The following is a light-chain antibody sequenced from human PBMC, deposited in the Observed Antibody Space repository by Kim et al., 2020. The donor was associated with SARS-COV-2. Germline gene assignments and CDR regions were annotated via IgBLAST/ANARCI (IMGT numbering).Light chain of an antibody. Sequence: APGKTAKITCGGNNIGSKSVHWYQQKPGQAPVLVIYYDSDRPSGIRERFSGSNSGNTATLTISRVEAGDEADYYCQVWDSSSDHPVFGGGTQLTVL. V-gene: IGLV3-21*04. CDR1: NIGSKS. J-gene: IGLJ3*02. CDR2: YDS. CDR3: QVWDSSSDHPV.